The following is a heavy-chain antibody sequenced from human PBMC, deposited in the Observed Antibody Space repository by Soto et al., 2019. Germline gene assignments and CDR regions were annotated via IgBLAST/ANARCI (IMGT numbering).Heavy chain of an antibody. CDR1: GFTFSSYA. J-gene: IGHJ4*02. CDR3: AKLGSYYDILTGPGR. D-gene: IGHD3-9*01. Sequence: VGSLRLSCAASGFTFSSYAMSWVRQAPGKGLEWVSAISGSGGSTYYADSVKGRFTISRDNSKNTLYLQMNSLRAEDTAVYYCAKLGSYYDILTGPGRWGQGTLVTVSS. V-gene: IGHV3-23*01. CDR2: ISGSGGST.